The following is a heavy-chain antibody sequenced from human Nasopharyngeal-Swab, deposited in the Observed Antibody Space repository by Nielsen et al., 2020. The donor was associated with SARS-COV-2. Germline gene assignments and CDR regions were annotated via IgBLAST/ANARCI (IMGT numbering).Heavy chain of an antibody. Sequence: WIRQPPGKGLEWIGYIYYSGSTNYNPSLKSRVTISVDTSKNQFSLKLSSVTAADTAVYYYARGKFNILTGAAAFDIWGQGTMVTVSS. CDR2: IYYSGST. CDR3: ARGKFNILTGAAAFDI. J-gene: IGHJ3*02. V-gene: IGHV4-59*01. D-gene: IGHD3-9*01.